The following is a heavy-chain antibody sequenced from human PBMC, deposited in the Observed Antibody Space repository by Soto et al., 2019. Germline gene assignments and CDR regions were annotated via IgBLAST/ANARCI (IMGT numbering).Heavy chain of an antibody. V-gene: IGHV3-23*01. CDR1: GFTFSSYA. CDR2: ISGSGGST. J-gene: IGHJ4*02. D-gene: IGHD5-12*01. Sequence: GGSLRLSCAASGFTFSSYAMSWVRQAPGKGLEWVSAISGSGGSTYYADSVKGRFTISRDNSKNTQYLQMNSIKAEDTAVYYCAKGSLKNIVATSFDYWGQGTLVTVSS. CDR3: AKGSLKNIVATSFDY.